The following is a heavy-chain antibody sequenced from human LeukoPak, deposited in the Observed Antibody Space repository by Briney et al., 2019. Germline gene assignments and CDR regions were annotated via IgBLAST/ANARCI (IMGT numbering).Heavy chain of an antibody. CDR1: GYTFSGYY. CDR2: INPNSGGT. J-gene: IGHJ3*02. Sequence: ASVKVSCKASGYTFSGYYLHWVRQAPGQGLEWMGWINPNSGGTNYAQKFQGRVTMTRGTSISTAYMELSRLRSDDTAVYYCARAGLRDAFDIWGQGTMVTVSS. V-gene: IGHV1-2*02. CDR3: ARAGLRDAFDI. D-gene: IGHD5-12*01.